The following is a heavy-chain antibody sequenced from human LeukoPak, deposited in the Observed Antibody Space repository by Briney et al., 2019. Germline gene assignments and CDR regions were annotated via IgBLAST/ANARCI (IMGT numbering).Heavy chain of an antibody. CDR2: INPNSGGT. CDR1: GYTFTDYY. J-gene: IGHJ4*02. CDR3: ARVSSGWYEEFDY. D-gene: IGHD6-19*01. Sequence: ASVKVSCKASGYTFTDYYMHWVRQAPGQGLEWMGRINPNSGGTNYAQKFQGRVTMNRATSISTAYMELSRLRSDDTAVYYCARVSSGWYEEFDYWGQVTLVTVSS. V-gene: IGHV1-2*06.